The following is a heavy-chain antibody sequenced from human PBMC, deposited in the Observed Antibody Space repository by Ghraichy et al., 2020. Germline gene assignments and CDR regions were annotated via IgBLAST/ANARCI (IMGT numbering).Heavy chain of an antibody. CDR1: GFTFSDHS. Sequence: GGSLRLSCVASGFTFSDHSMSWVRQAPGKGLEWISYISRSTRTTYYADSVQGRFTISRDNADNSLYLQMHSLRADDTAVFYCARGSVAGPRSFDYWGQGTLVTVS. CDR3: ARGSVAGPRSFDY. V-gene: IGHV3-48*01. CDR2: ISRSTRTT. D-gene: IGHD6-19*01. J-gene: IGHJ4*02.